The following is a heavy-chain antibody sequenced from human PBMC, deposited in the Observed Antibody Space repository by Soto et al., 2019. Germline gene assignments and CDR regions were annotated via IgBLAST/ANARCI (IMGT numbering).Heavy chain of an antibody. D-gene: IGHD1-26*01. CDR1: GFTFSNYG. Sequence: PGGSLRLSCGASGFTFSNYGMSWVRQAPGKGLEWVSSITASSGATYYPDSVKGRFTISRGSSQNTLYLQMNSLRVDDTAIYFCAKNQWELLHWGRGTLVTVSS. CDR3: AKNQWELLH. CDR2: ITASSGAT. J-gene: IGHJ4*02. V-gene: IGHV3-23*01.